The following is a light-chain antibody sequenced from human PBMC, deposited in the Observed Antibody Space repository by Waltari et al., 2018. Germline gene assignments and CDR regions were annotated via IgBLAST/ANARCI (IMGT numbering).Light chain of an antibody. CDR3: QSFDYLRNGSL. CDR2: FNN. V-gene: IGLV1-40*01. Sequence: QSVLTQPPTVSGAPGQRVTISCTGSNSNIGAGYDVHWYQQLPGTAPKLLIYFNNNRPSGVPDRFAGSKSGTSASLAITGLQADDEADYYCQSFDYLRNGSLVGGGTKLTVL. CDR1: NSNIGAGYD. J-gene: IGLJ2*01.